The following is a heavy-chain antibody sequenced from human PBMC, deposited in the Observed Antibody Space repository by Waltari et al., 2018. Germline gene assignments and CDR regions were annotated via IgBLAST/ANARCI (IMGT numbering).Heavy chain of an antibody. Sequence: QVQLVQSGAEVKKPGSSVKVSCKASGGTFSSYAISWVRQAPGQGLEWMGRIIPIFCTANYAQKVQGRVTITADKSTSTAYMELSRLRSEYTAVYYCAREGVGPYFDYWGQGTLVTVAS. V-gene: IGHV1-69*08. CDR2: IIPIFCTA. CDR1: GGTFSSYA. CDR3: AREGVGPYFDY. J-gene: IGHJ4*02. D-gene: IGHD1-26*01.